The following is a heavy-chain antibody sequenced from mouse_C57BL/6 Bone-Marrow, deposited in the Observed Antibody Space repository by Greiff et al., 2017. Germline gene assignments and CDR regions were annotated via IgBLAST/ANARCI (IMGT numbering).Heavy chain of an antibody. J-gene: IGHJ2*01. Sequence: QVQLKESGPGLVQPSPSLSITCTASGFSLTSYGVHWVRQSPGKGLEWLGVIWRGGSIDYNAAFMSRLTITKDNSKNQVFFKMNSLQADDTAKYYCDKDYGRNPYYFDYWGQGTTLTVSS. V-gene: IGHV2-5*01. CDR2: IWRGGSI. D-gene: IGHD1-1*01. CDR1: GFSLTSYG. CDR3: DKDYGRNPYYFDY.